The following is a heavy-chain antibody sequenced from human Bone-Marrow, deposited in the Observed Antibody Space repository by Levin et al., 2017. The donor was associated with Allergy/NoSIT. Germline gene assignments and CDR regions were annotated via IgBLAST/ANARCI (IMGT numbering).Heavy chain of an antibody. D-gene: IGHD2-2*01. J-gene: IGHJ5*02. CDR3: ARGGEVPGAARSNIVNWFDP. V-gene: IGHV1-46*01. CDR2: INPSGGIT. CDR1: GYTFTTYY. Sequence: ASVKVSCKASGYTFTTYYIHWVRRAPGQGLEWMGIINPSGGITRYAQKFQGRVTMTRDTSTSTVYMDLRSLTSEDTAVYYCARGGEVPGAARSNIVNWFDPWGQGTLVTVSA.